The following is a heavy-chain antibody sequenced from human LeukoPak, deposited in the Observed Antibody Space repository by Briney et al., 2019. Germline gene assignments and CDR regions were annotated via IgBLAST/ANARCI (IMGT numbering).Heavy chain of an antibody. CDR2: TRYSGST. CDR3: ARGNAYNWRFDF. J-gene: IGHJ4*02. CDR1: GGSISSYY. Sequence: SETLSLTCSVSGGSISSYYWNWIRQTPGKGLQWIGYTRYSGSTNYNPSLKSRVSISVDTSKNQFSLKLSSATAADTALYYCARGNAYNWRFDFWGQGTLVTVSS. D-gene: IGHD1-1*01. V-gene: IGHV4-59*01.